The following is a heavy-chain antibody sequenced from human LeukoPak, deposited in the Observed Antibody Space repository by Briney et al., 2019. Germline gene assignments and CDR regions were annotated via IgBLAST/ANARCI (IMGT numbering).Heavy chain of an antibody. V-gene: IGHV3-23*01. CDR1: GFTFRNFV. D-gene: IGHD4-17*01. CDR2: ISLSGDST. CDR3: AKDPGYGDYGDWYFDF. Sequence: PGGSLRLSCAASGFTFRNFVMSWVRQAPGKGLEWVAGISLSGDSTYAADSVKGRFTISRDNSKNTLSLQMNSPRAEDTAVYYCAKDPGYGDYGDWYFDFWGRGTLVTVPS. J-gene: IGHJ2*01.